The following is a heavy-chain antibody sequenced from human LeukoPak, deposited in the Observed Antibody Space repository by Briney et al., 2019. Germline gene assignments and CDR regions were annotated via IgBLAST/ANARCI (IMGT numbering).Heavy chain of an antibody. CDR3: ARLSGAPVRHPIYHFDY. D-gene: IGHD1-26*01. J-gene: IGHJ4*02. Sequence: SETLSLTCAVSGYSISSDYWGWIRQPPGKGLEWIGNVYHSGSTYKNPFLKSRVSISLDTSNNQFSLKLTSVTAADTAIYYCARLSGAPVRHPIYHFDYWGQGTLVTVSS. CDR1: GYSISSDY. V-gene: IGHV4-38-2*01. CDR2: VYHSGST.